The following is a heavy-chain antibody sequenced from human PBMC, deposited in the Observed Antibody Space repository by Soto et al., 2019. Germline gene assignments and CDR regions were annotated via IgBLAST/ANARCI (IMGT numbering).Heavy chain of an antibody. V-gene: IGHV4-31*03. Sequence: QVHLQESGPGLVKPSQTLSLTCTVSGGSISSGGYYWSWIRQHPGKGLDWIGYIYYSGGTYYNPSLKSRVTLSVDTSKNQFSLKLSSVTAADTAVYYCARDGYSSSSNWFAPWGQGTLVIVS. CDR2: IYYSGGT. CDR1: GGSISSGGYY. D-gene: IGHD6-13*01. J-gene: IGHJ5*02. CDR3: ARDGYSSSSNWFAP.